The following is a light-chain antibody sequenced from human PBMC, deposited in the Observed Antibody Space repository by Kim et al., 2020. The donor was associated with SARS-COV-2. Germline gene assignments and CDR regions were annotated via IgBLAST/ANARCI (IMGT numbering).Light chain of an antibody. CDR1: QSISAW. CDR3: QHLAT. CDR2: HAS. Sequence: STLSASVGDRVTITCRASQSISAWMAWYQQKPGKAPKLRIYHASSLQSGVPSRFGGSGSGTEFTLTINNLQPDDFATYYCQHLATFGLGTKVDIK. V-gene: IGKV1-5*01. J-gene: IGKJ3*01.